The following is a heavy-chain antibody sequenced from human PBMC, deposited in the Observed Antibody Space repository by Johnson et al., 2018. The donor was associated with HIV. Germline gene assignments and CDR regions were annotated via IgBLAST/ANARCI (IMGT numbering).Heavy chain of an antibody. Sequence: QVQLVESGGGVVRPGGSLRLSCAASGFTFSSHGMHWVRQAPGKGLEWVAVISYDGTNKYYANSVKGRFTISSDNSQNTLFLQMNSLRLEDTAVYYCATDRTTYYNFWSGSNAGSDAFDIWGQGTLVTVSS. CDR2: ISYDGTNK. CDR3: ATDRTTYYNFWSGSNAGSDAFDI. V-gene: IGHV3-30*04. CDR1: GFTFSSHG. D-gene: IGHD3-3*01. J-gene: IGHJ3*02.